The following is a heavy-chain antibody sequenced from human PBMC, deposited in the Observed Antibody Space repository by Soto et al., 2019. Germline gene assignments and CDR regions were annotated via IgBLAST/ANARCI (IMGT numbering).Heavy chain of an antibody. D-gene: IGHD5-12*01. CDR2: ISYDGSNK. CDR1: GFTFSSYG. J-gene: IGHJ4*02. Sequence: LRLSCAASGFTFSSYGMHWVRQASGKGLEWVAVISYDGSNKYYADSVTGRFTISRDNSKNTLYLQMNSLRAEDTAVYYCATPFVDIVATISGNYFDYWGQGTLATVSS. CDR3: ATPFVDIVATISGNYFDY. V-gene: IGHV3-30*03.